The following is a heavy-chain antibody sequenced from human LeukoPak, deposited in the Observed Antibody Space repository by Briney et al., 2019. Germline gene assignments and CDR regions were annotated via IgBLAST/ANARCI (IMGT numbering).Heavy chain of an antibody. V-gene: IGHV4-4*02. J-gene: IGHJ3*02. CDR2: IYHSGST. D-gene: IGHD6-19*01. CDR3: ARATTQYSSGWADAFDI. Sequence: SETLSLTCAVSGGSISSSNWWSWVRQPPGKGLEWIGEIYHSGSTNYNPSLKSRVTISVDTSKNQFSLKLSSVTAADTAVYYCARATTQYSSGWADAFDIWGQGTMVTVSS. CDR1: GGSISSSNW.